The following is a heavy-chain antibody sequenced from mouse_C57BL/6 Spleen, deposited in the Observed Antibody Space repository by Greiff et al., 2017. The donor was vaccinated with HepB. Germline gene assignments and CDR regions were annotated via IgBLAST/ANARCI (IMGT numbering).Heavy chain of an antibody. CDR2: IYPGDGDT. J-gene: IGHJ2*01. D-gene: IGHD1-1*01. CDR1: GYAFSSSW. V-gene: IGHV1-82*01. Sequence: VKLMESGPELVKPGASVKISCKASGYAFSSSWMNWVKQRPGKGLEWIGRIYPGDGDTNYNGKFKGKATLTADKSSSTAYMQLSSLTSEDSAVYFCARLDYGRGYFDYWGQGTTLTVSS. CDR3: ARLDYGRGYFDY.